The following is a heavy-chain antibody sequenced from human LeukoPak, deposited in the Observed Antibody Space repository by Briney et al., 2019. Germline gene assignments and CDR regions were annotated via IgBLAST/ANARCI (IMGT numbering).Heavy chain of an antibody. CDR2: ISGDGRNI. CDR1: GFTFSSYW. Sequence: PGGSLRLSCVASGFTFSSYWMHWVRQDPRKGLVWVSRISGDGRNINYADSVRGRFTISRDNSKNTLYLQMNSLRAEDTAVYYCATTPDREQQPDLRRRGALQHWGQGTLVTVSS. CDR3: ATTPDREQQPDLRRRGALQH. V-gene: IGHV3-74*01. J-gene: IGHJ1*01. D-gene: IGHD6-13*01.